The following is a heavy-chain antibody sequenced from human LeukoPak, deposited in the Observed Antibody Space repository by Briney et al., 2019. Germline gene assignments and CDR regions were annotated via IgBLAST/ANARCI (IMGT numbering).Heavy chain of an antibody. CDR2: IIPILGIA. CDR1: GGTFSSYA. V-gene: IGHV1-69*04. CDR3: AREWLRYYYYYGMDV. D-gene: IGHD5-12*01. J-gene: IGHJ6*02. Sequence: SVKVSCKASGGTFSSYAISWVRQAPGQGLEWMGRIIPILGIANYAQKFQGRVTITADKSTSTAYMELSSLRSEDTAVYYCAREWLRYYYYYGMDVWGQGTSVTVSS.